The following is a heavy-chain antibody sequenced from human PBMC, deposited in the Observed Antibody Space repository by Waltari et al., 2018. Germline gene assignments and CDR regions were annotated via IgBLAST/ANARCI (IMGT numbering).Heavy chain of an antibody. J-gene: IGHJ4*02. Sequence: QVQLQQWGAGLLKPSETLSLTCAVYGGSFSGYYWSWIRPPPGKGLEWIGEINHSGSTNYNPALKSRVTIAVDTSKNQFSLKLSSVTAADTAVYYCARSTYYDYVWGSYLPYWGQGTLVTVSS. CDR1: GGSFSGYY. V-gene: IGHV4-34*01. CDR2: INHSGST. CDR3: ARSTYYDYVWGSYLPY. D-gene: IGHD3-16*02.